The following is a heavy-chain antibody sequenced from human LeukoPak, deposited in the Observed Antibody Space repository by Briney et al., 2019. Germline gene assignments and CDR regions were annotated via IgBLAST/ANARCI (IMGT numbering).Heavy chain of an antibody. D-gene: IGHD2-15*01. CDR3: AKDRRSGGSCSDY. J-gene: IGHJ4*02. V-gene: IGHV3-23*01. CDR1: GFTFSGYA. CDR2: ISGSGGIT. Sequence: GGSLRLSCAASGFTFSGYAMSWVRQAPGRGLEWVSTISGSGGITYYADSVKGRLTISRDNSKNTLYLQMNSLRAEDTAVYYCAKDRRSGGSCSDYWGQGTLVTVSS.